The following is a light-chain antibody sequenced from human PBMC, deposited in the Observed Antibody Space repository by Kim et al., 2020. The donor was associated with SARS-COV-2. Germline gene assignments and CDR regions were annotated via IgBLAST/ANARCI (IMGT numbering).Light chain of an antibody. CDR3: ETWDSSLRGEV. CDR1: NSNIGNNY. Sequence: QKVTISCSGSNSNIGNNYVSWYQQVPGTAPKLLIYDNNERPSGIPDRFSGSKSGTSATLDITGLQTGDEAEYYCETWDSSLRGEVFGGGTQLTVL. CDR2: DNN. J-gene: IGLJ2*01. V-gene: IGLV1-51*01.